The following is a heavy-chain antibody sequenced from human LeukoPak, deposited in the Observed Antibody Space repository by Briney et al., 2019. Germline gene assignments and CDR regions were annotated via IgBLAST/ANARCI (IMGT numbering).Heavy chain of an antibody. CDR2: ISSGGDYI. CDR3: ARAPGGPRPGNWFDP. CDR1: GFTFSLYT. D-gene: IGHD1-1*01. V-gene: IGHV3-21*06. Sequence: SGGSPRLSCAASGFTFSLYTINWVRQSPGKGLEWVSSISSGGDYIYYAESVRGRFTVSRDNAKNFLYLQMNSLRAEDTAIYYCARAPGGPRPGNWFDPWGQGSLVTVSS. J-gene: IGHJ5*02.